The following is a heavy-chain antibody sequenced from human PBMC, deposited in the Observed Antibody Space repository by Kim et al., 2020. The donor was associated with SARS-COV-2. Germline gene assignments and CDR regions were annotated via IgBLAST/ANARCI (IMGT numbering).Heavy chain of an antibody. CDR2: IYTSGST. J-gene: IGHJ3*02. Sequence: SETLSLTCTVSGGSISSGSYYWSWIRQPAGKGLEWIGRIYTSGSTNYNPSLKSRVTISVDTSKNQFSLKLSCVTAADTAVYYCARRYYYGSGSYYATDAFDIWGQGTMVTVSS. D-gene: IGHD3-10*01. CDR3: ARRYYYGSGSYYATDAFDI. V-gene: IGHV4-61*02. CDR1: GGSISSGSYY.